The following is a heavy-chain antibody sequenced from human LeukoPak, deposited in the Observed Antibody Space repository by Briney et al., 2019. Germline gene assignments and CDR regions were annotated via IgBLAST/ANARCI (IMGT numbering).Heavy chain of an antibody. J-gene: IGHJ3*02. CDR1: GGSISSYY. V-gene: IGHV4-4*09. D-gene: IGHD2-15*01. CDR2: IYTSGST. Sequence: SETLSLTCTVSGGSISSYYWSWIRQPPGKGLEWIGYIYTSGSTNYNPSLKSRVTMSVDTSKNQFSLKLSSVTAADTAVYYCARGRYCSADICSGGDAFDIWGQGTMVSVSS. CDR3: ARGRYCSADICSGGDAFDI.